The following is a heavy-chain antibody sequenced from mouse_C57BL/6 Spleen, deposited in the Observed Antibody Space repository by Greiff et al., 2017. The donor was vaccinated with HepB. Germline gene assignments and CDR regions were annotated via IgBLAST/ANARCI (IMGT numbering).Heavy chain of an antibody. D-gene: IGHD3-3*01. Sequence: VMLVESGPGLVAPSQSLSITCTVSGFSLTSYGVDWVRQSPGKGLEWLGVIWGVGSTNYNSALKSRLSISKDNSKSQVFLKMNSLQTDDTAMYYCARRDVDAMDYWGQGTSVTGSS. J-gene: IGHJ4*01. CDR3: ARRDVDAMDY. CDR1: GFSLTSYG. V-gene: IGHV2-6*01. CDR2: IWGVGST.